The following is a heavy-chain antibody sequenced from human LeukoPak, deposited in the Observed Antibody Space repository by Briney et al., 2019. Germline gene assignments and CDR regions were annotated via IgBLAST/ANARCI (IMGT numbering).Heavy chain of an antibody. J-gene: IGHJ4*02. CDR2: LSGSVGST. CDR1: GFTFSSYA. D-gene: IGHD3-10*01. Sequence: GGSLRLSCAASGFTFSSYAMGWVRGAPGKGLEWVSALSGSVGSTYYAASVRGGFTIPRDNSKNALYPQMNSLRAEDTAVYFCAKDPYYYGSGSYFVYFDYWGQGTLVTVSS. V-gene: IGHV3-23*01. CDR3: AKDPYYYGSGSYFVYFDY.